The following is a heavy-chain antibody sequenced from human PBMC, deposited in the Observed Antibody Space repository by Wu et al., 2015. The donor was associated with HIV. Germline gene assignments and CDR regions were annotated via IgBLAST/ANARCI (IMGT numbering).Heavy chain of an antibody. Sequence: QVQLVQSEAEVKKPGASVKVSCKASGYSFPNYGISWVRQAPGQGLEWMGWISPYNGKTNYAQKFQGRVTMTRDTSTSTVYMELSSLRSEDTAVYYCARDRELAVAANEDAFDIWGQGDNGHRLF. D-gene: IGHD6-19*01. CDR1: GYSFPNYG. J-gene: IGHJ3*02. CDR3: ARDRELAVAANEDAFDI. V-gene: IGHV1-18*01. CDR2: ISPYNGKT.